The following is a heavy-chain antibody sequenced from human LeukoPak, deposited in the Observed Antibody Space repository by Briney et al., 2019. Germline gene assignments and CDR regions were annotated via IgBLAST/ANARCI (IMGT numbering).Heavy chain of an antibody. CDR2: IYYSGST. D-gene: IGHD3-3*01. CDR3: ARDRVFGVIINRQEH. J-gene: IGHJ1*01. V-gene: IGHV4-39*02. CDR1: GASISSSSYY. Sequence: SQTLSRTCTVSGASISSSSYYWGWIRQPPGKGLEWIGSIYYSGSTYYNPSLKSRVTISIDTSKNQFSLRLTSVTAADTAVYYCARDRVFGVIINRQEHWGQATLATVSS.